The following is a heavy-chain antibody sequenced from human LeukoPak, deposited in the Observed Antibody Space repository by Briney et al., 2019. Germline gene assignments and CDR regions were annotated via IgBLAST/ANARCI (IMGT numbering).Heavy chain of an antibody. J-gene: IGHJ4*02. CDR2: INSDGSTT. CDR1: GFTFSSYW. D-gene: IGHD1-26*01. V-gene: IGHV3-74*01. CDR3: ARGYSGSYRFDY. Sequence: GGSLRLSCAASGFTFSSYWMHWVRQAPGKGLVWVSRINSDGSTTTYADSVKGRFTISRDNAKNTLYLQMNRLRAEDTAVYYCARGYSGSYRFDYWGQGTLVTVSS.